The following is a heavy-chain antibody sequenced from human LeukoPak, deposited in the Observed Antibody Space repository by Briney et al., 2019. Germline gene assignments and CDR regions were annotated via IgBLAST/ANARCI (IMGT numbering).Heavy chain of an antibody. CDR1: GGSISSYY. D-gene: IGHD3-10*01. J-gene: IGHJ4*02. Sequence: SETLSLTCTVSGGSISSYYWSWIRQPPGKGLEWIGYIYYSGSTNYNPSLKSRVTISVDTSKNQFSLKLSSVTAADTAVYYCARGARYYYGSGSYSYWGQGTPVTVSS. CDR2: IYYSGST. V-gene: IGHV4-59*12. CDR3: ARGARYYYGSGSYSY.